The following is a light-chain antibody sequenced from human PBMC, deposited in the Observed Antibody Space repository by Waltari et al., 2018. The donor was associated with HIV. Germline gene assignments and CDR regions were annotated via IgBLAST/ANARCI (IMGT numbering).Light chain of an antibody. CDR1: SSNIGSNY. CDR2: RSN. V-gene: IGLV1-47*01. CDR3: AAWDDSLSGPV. Sequence: QSVLTQPPSASGTPGPRVTISCSGSSSNIGSNYVYWYQQLPGTAPKPLIYRSNQRPSGVPDRFSGSKSGTSASLAISGLRSEDEADYYCAAWDDSLSGPVFGGGTKLTVL. J-gene: IGLJ3*02.